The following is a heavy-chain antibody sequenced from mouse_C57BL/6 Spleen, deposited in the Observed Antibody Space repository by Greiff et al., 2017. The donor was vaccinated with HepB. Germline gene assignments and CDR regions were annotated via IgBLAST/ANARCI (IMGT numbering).Heavy chain of an antibody. Sequence: QVQLKQSGAELVKPGASVKISCKASGYAFSSYWMNWVKQRPGKGLEWIGQIYPGDGDTNYNGKFKGKATLTADKSSSTAYMQLSSLTSEDSAVYFGAKSSYYYGSSYGYFDVWGTGTTVTVSS. CDR2: IYPGDGDT. D-gene: IGHD1-1*01. CDR3: AKSSYYYGSSYGYFDV. CDR1: GYAFSSYW. V-gene: IGHV1-80*01. J-gene: IGHJ1*03.